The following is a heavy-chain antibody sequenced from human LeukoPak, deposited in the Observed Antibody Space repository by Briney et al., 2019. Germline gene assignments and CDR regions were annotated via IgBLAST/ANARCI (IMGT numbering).Heavy chain of an antibody. Sequence: SQTLSLTCTVSDGSISSGGYYWSWIRQHPGKGLEWIGYIYYSGSTYYNPSLKSRVTISVDTSKNQFSLKLSSVTAADTAVYYCARDQAVGYYYYGMDVWGQGTTVTVSS. J-gene: IGHJ6*02. CDR2: IYYSGST. D-gene: IGHD3-3*01. V-gene: IGHV4-31*03. CDR3: ARDQAVGYYYYGMDV. CDR1: DGSISSGGYY.